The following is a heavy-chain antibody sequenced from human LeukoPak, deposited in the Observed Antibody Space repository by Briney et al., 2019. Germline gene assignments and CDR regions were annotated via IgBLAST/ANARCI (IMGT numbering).Heavy chain of an antibody. CDR1: GGSLSSTNW. V-gene: IGHV4-4*02. D-gene: IGHD1-26*01. J-gene: IGHJ4*02. CDR2: ISLTGRT. CDR3: SRESGAFCPFGY. Sequence: SETLPLTCDVSGGSLSSTNWWSWVRQPPGQGLEWIGEISLTGRTNFNPSLNGRVTMSLDESRNHPSLSLTSVTAADTAIYYCSRESGAFCPFGYWGQGTLVIVPP.